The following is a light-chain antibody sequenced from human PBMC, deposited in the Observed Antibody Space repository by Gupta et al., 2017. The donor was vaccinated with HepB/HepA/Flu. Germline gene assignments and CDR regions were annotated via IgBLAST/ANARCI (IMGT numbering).Light chain of an antibody. Sequence: EVVLTQSPGTLSLSPGERATLSCRASQRISSTYLAWYQQKPGQPPRLLISGSSNRAAGIPDRFSASGSGTDFTLTIRRLEPEDFAVYYCHQFANSPGRTFGQGTKVEIK. CDR1: QRISSTY. CDR3: HQFANSPGRT. CDR2: GSS. J-gene: IGKJ1*01. V-gene: IGKV3-20*01.